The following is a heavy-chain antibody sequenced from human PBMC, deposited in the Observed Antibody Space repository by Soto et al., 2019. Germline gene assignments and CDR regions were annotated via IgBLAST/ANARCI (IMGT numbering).Heavy chain of an antibody. V-gene: IGHV3-74*01. CDR2: INSDGIST. Sequence: EVQLVESGGGLVQPGGSLRLSCAASGFTFSNYWMHWVRQAPGKGLVWVSRINSDGISTSYADSVKGRFTISRDNAKNTLYLQMNSLRAEDTAVYYCACMYYGSGSSPAWGQGTLVTVFS. CDR3: ACMYYGSGSSPA. CDR1: GFTFSNYW. D-gene: IGHD3-10*01. J-gene: IGHJ5*02.